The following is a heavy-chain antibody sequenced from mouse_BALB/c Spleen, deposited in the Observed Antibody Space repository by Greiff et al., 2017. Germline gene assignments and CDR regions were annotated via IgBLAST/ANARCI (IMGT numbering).Heavy chain of an antibody. J-gene: IGHJ4*01. CDR2: IDPANGNT. CDR1: GFNIKDTY. Sequence: VHVKQSGAELVKPGASVKLSCTASGFNIKDTYMHWVKQRPEQGLEWIGRIDPANGNTKYDPKFQGKATITADTSSNTAYLQLSSLTSEDTAVYYCARGILLFYAMDYWGQGTSVTVSS. CDR3: ARGILLFYAMDY. V-gene: IGHV14-3*02.